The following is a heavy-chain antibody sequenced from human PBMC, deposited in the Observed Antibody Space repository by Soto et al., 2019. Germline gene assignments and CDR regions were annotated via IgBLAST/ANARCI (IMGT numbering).Heavy chain of an antibody. J-gene: IGHJ4*02. Sequence: GGSLRLSCAASGFTFSSYAMHWVRQAPGKGLEWVAVISHDGSNKYYADSVKGRFTISRDNSKNTLYLQMNSLRAEDTAVYYCARVLSGFKDHHFDYWGQGILVTVSS. D-gene: IGHD3-3*01. CDR3: ARVLSGFKDHHFDY. V-gene: IGHV3-30-3*01. CDR2: ISHDGSNK. CDR1: GFTFSSYA.